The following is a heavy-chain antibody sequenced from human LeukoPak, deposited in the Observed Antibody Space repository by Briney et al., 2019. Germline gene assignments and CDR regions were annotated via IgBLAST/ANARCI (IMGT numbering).Heavy chain of an antibody. CDR3: ARGFYGAGSHFDF. CDR1: GGSISSGDYP. D-gene: IGHD3-10*01. J-gene: IGHJ4*02. Sequence: SQTLSLTCTVSGGSISSGDYPWSWIRQPPGKGLEWIGYIFHTGHTSYNPSLKSRVTISVDMSKNQLSLRLTSVTAADTAVYYCARGFYGAGSHFDFWGQGTLVAVSS. CDR2: IFHTGHT. V-gene: IGHV4-30-2*01.